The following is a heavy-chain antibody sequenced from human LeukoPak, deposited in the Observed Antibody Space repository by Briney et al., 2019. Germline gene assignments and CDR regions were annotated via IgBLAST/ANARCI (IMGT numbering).Heavy chain of an antibody. CDR3: TTEVTLTAVLYYYYMDV. CDR2: ISSSSSTI. D-gene: IGHD2-21*02. V-gene: IGHV3-48*01. CDR1: GFTFSSYS. Sequence: GGSLRLSCAASGFTFSSYSMNWVRQAPGKGLEWVSYISSSSSTIYYADSVKGRFTISRDNAKNSLYLQMNSLRAEDTAVYYCTTEVTLTAVLYYYYMDVWGKGTTVTVSS. J-gene: IGHJ6*03.